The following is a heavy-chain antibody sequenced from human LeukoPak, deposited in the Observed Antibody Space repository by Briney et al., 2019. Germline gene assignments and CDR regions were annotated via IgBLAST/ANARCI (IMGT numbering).Heavy chain of an antibody. D-gene: IGHD5-18*01. J-gene: IGHJ3*02. Sequence: GGSLRLSCAASGFTFSSYSMNWVRQAPGKGLEWVSSISSSSSYIYYADSVKGRFTISRDNAKNSLYLQMNSLRAEDTAVYYCASRRGGYSYGYSAFDIWGQGTMVTVSS. CDR1: GFTFSSYS. V-gene: IGHV3-21*01. CDR3: ASRRGGYSYGYSAFDI. CDR2: ISSSSSYI.